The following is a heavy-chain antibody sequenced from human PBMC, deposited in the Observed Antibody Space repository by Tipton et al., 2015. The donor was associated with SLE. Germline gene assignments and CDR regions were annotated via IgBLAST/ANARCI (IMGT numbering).Heavy chain of an antibody. V-gene: IGHV3-74*01. CDR3: ASALLDYFDY. J-gene: IGHJ4*02. CDR2: IFRDGSST. D-gene: IGHD2-15*01. Sequence: GSLRLSCAASGFTFSSYGMHWVRQAPGKGLVWVSRIFRDGSSTSYADSVKGRFTISRDNAKNTLYLQMNSLRAEDTAVYYCASALLDYFDYWGQGTLVTVSS. CDR1: GFTFSSYG.